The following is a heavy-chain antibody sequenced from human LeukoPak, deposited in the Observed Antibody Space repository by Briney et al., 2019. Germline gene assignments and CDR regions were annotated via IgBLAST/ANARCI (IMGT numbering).Heavy chain of an antibody. J-gene: IGHJ5*02. V-gene: IGHV3-23*01. CDR1: GFTFSSYA. Sequence: AGGSLRLSCAASGFTFSSYAMSWVRQAPGKGLEWVSAISGSGGSTYYADSVKGRFTISRDNSKNTLYLQMNSLRAEDTAVYYCAKDGIQLWFNWFDPWGQGTLVTVPS. D-gene: IGHD5-18*01. CDR2: ISGSGGST. CDR3: AKDGIQLWFNWFDP.